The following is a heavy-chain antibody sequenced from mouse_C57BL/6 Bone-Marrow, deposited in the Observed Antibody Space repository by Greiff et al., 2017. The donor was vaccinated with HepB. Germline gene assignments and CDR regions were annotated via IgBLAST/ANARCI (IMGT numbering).Heavy chain of an antibody. CDR2: IYPRSGNT. CDR1: GYTFTSYG. Sequence: QVQLQQSGPELARPGASVKLSCKASGYTFTSYGISWVKQRTGQGLEWIGEIYPRSGNTYYNEKFKGKATLTADKSSSTAYMELRSLTSEDSAVYFCARWLLYYAMDYWGQGTSVTVSS. CDR3: ARWLLYYAMDY. J-gene: IGHJ4*01. V-gene: IGHV1-81*01. D-gene: IGHD2-3*01.